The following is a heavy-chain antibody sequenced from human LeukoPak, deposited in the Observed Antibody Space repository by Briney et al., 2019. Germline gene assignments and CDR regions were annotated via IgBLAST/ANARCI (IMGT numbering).Heavy chain of an antibody. CDR3: ARSPSDYYRHDAFDI. D-gene: IGHD3-22*01. CDR1: GFSIRSYW. J-gene: IGHJ3*02. V-gene: IGHV3-74*01. Sequence: GGSLRLSRAPSGFSIRSYWKHWVRQAPGKGLVWVSHISGDESSTSYADSVKGRFTISRDNAKNTLYLQMNSLRAEDTAVYYCARSPSDYYRHDAFDIWGQGTMVTVSS. CDR2: ISGDESST.